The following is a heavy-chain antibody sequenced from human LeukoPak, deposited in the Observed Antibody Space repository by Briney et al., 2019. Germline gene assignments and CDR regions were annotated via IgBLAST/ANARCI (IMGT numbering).Heavy chain of an antibody. V-gene: IGHV1-8*03. D-gene: IGHD2-15*01. J-gene: IGHJ4*02. Sequence: ASVKVSCKASGYTFTNYDINWVRQATGQGLEWMGWMNPNSGNSGCAQKFQGRVTITRNNSITTAYMELRSLRSDDTAVYYCARVFLRGVAAPGYWGQGTLVTVSS. CDR2: MNPNSGNS. CDR1: GYTFTNYD. CDR3: ARVFLRGVAAPGY.